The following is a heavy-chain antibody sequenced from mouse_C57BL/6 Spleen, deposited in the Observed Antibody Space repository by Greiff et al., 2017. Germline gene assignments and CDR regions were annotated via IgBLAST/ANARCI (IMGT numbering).Heavy chain of an antibody. Sequence: EVQLVESGGGLVKPGGSLKLSCAASGFTFSDYGMHWVRQAPEKGLEWVAYISSGSSTNYYADTVKGRFTISRVNAKNSLFLQMTSLRSEDTAMYYCARQEFITTVPFAYWGQGTLVTVSA. V-gene: IGHV5-17*01. D-gene: IGHD1-1*01. CDR2: ISSGSSTN. J-gene: IGHJ3*01. CDR1: GFTFSDYG. CDR3: ARQEFITTVPFAY.